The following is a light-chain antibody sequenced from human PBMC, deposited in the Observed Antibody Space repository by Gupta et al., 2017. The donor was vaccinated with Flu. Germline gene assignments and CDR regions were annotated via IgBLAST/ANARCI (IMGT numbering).Light chain of an antibody. CDR1: QSVSSF. J-gene: IGKJ4*01. V-gene: IGKV3-11*01. Sequence: DIVLTQSPATLSLSPGDRATRSCRASQSVSSFLEWYQQKPGQAPRLLIYDVSKRANGIPDRFSGSGSGTDFTLTSSSLEAEDFAVYCWQQRSDWITFGGGTKVETK. CDR3: QQRSDWIT. CDR2: DVS.